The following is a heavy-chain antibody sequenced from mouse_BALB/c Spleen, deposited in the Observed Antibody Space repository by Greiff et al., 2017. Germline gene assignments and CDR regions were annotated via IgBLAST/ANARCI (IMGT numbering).Heavy chain of an antibody. CDR2: IYPSDSYT. CDR3: TRERDYGNYYCDY. J-gene: IGHJ2*01. V-gene: IGHV1-69*02. CDR1: GYTFTSYW. D-gene: IGHD2-1*01. Sequence: QVQLQQPGAELVRPGASVKLSCKASGYTFTSYWINWVKQRPGQGLEWIGNIYPSDSYTNYNQKFKDKATLTVDKSSSTAYMQLSSPTSEDSAVYYCTRERDYGNYYCDYWGQGTTLTVSS.